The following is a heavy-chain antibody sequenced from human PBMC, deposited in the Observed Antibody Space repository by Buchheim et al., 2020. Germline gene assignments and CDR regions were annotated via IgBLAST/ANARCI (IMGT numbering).Heavy chain of an antibody. CDR1: GFTFSSYW. V-gene: IGHV3-7*01. CDR3: ARAYSGSHGYYYGMDV. J-gene: IGHJ6*02. Sequence: EVQLVESGGGLVQPGGSLRLSCAASGFTFSSYWMSWVRKAPGTGLEWVANIKQDGSEKYYVDSVKGRFTILRDNAKNSLYLQMNSLRAEDTAVYYCARAYSGSHGYYYGMDVWGQGTT. D-gene: IGHD1-26*01. CDR2: IKQDGSEK.